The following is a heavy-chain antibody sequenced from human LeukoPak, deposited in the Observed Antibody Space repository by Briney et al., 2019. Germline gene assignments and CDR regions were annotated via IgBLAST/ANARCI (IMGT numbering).Heavy chain of an antibody. CDR3: AKDYGGSY. CDR2: ISGSGDST. J-gene: IGHJ4*02. V-gene: IGHV3-23*01. CDR1: GFTFSNYA. D-gene: IGHD2-15*01. Sequence: PGGSLRLSCAASGFTFSNYAMSWVRQAPGKGLEWVSGISGSGDSTYYGDSVKGRFTISRDNSKNTLYLQMNSLRAEDTAVYYCAKDYGGSYWGQGTLVTVSS.